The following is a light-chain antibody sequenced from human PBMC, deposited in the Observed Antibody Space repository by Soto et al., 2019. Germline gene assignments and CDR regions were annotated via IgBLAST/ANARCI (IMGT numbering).Light chain of an antibody. CDR2: DAS. Sequence: EIVMTQSPVTLSVSPGERATLSCRASQTIRRDLARYQQKPGQAPRLLISDASTRATGIPARFNGSVSGTEFTHAISSLQSEDFAIYYCHQYNTWPLTFGGGTKVEIK. J-gene: IGKJ4*01. V-gene: IGKV3D-15*01. CDR3: HQYNTWPLT. CDR1: QTIRRD.